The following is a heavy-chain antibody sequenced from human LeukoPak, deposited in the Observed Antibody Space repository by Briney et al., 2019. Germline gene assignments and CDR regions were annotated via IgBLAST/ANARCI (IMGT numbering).Heavy chain of an antibody. J-gene: IGHJ4*02. CDR1: GFTFSSYG. V-gene: IGHV3-30*18. D-gene: IGHD6-19*01. CDR3: AKDIGPSSGWYTYYFDY. Sequence: GGSLRLSCAASGFTFSSYGMHWVRQAPGKGLEWVAVISYDGSNKYYADSVKGRFTISRDNSKNTLYLQMNSLRAEDTAVYYCAKDIGPSSGWYTYYFDYWGQGTLVTVSS. CDR2: ISYDGSNK.